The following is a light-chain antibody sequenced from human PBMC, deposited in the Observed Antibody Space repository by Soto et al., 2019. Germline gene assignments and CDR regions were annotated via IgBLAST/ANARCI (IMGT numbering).Light chain of an antibody. CDR1: QSISSY. CDR2: AAS. CDR3: QQPDTFPRT. V-gene: IGKV1-39*01. Sequence: DIQMTQSPSSLSASVGDRVTITCRASQSISSYLNWYQHKPGKAPKLLIYAASSLQTGVPSRFTASRSGTDFALTISSLQREDFQTYYCQQPDTFPRTFGQGTKVDIK. J-gene: IGKJ1*01.